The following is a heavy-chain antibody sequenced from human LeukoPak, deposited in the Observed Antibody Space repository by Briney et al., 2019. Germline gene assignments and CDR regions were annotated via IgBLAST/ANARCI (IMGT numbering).Heavy chain of an antibody. V-gene: IGHV3-74*01. CDR3: ARDREAPTGYMDF. J-gene: IGHJ6*03. CDR1: GFSFSTYW. D-gene: IGHD1-14*01. Sequence: PGGSLRLSCAASGFSFSTYWMVWVREVPEKGLEWVSRIKSDGTGATYAASVNGRFTISRDNAEKTLYLQMNSLRAEDTAIYYCARDREAPTGYMDFGGKGTTLTVS. CDR2: IKSDGTGA.